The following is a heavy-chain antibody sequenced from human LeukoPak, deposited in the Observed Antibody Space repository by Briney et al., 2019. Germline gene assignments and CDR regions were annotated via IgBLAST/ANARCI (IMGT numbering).Heavy chain of an antibody. CDR2: IYYSGRT. J-gene: IGHJ4*02. D-gene: IGHD4-23*01. CDR3: ARGFDGGNSDDYFDY. Sequence: PSETLSLTCTVSGGPISSYYWSWIRQPPGKGLEWIGYIYYSGRTNYNPSLKSRVTISVDTSKNQFSLKLSSVTAADTAVYYCARGFDGGNSDDYFDYWGQGTLVTVSS. CDR1: GGPISSYY. V-gene: IGHV4-59*01.